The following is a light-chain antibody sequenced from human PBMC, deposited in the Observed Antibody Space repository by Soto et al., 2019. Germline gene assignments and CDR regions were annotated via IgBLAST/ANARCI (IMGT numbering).Light chain of an antibody. CDR2: EVS. Sequence: QSALTQPPSASGSPGQSVTISCTGAISDVGGYSYVSWYQQYPGKAPKLMIYEVSKRPSGVPDRFSGSKFGNTASLTVSGLQAEDEADYYCSSYGGSNNLVFGGGTKLTVL. CDR3: SSYGGSNNLV. CDR1: ISDVGGYSY. V-gene: IGLV2-8*01. J-gene: IGLJ2*01.